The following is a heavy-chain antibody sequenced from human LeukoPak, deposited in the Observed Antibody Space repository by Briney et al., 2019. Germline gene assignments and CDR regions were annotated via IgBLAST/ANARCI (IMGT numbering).Heavy chain of an antibody. CDR2: INHSGST. V-gene: IGHV4-34*01. D-gene: IGHD6-13*01. CDR1: GGSFSGYY. CDR3: ASTGLIGGAAADG. J-gene: IGHJ4*02. Sequence: SETLSLTCAVYGGSFSGYYWSWIRQPPGKGLEWVGEINHSGSTNYNPSPKSRVTISLDTSKNQSSLKLSSVTAADTAVYYCASTGLIGGAAADGWGQGTLVTVSS.